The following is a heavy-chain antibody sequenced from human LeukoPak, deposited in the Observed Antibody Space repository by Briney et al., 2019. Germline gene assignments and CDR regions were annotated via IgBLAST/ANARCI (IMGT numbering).Heavy chain of an antibody. V-gene: IGHV3-11*04. Sequence: GGSLRLSCAASGFSFSDYFMTWIRDAPGKGLEGVSYINSCGNSIHYADSVKGRFTISRDSAKSSLYLQMNSLRAEDTAVYYCARSEVGVAGPLDIWGQGTMVIVSS. CDR1: GFSFSDYF. D-gene: IGHD1-26*01. CDR3: ARSEVGVAGPLDI. CDR2: INSCGNSI. J-gene: IGHJ3*02.